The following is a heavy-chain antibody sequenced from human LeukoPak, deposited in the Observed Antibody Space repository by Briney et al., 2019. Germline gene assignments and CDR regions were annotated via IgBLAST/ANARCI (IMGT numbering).Heavy chain of an antibody. CDR3: ARAVRGVIGYYYYGMDV. Sequence: GGSLRLSCAASGFTFSSYAMHWVRQAPGKGLEWVAVISYDGSNKYYADSVKGRFTISRDNSKNTLYLQMNSLRAEDTAVYYCARAVRGVIGYYYYGMDVWGQGTTVTVSS. J-gene: IGHJ6*02. D-gene: IGHD3-10*01. CDR1: GFTFSSYA. V-gene: IGHV3-30-3*01. CDR2: ISYDGSNK.